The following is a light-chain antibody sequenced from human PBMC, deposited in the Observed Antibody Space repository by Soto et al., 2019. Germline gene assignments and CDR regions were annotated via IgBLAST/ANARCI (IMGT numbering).Light chain of an antibody. Sequence: DIVMTQSPLSLPVTPGEPASISCRSSQSLLHNDGYNFLGWYLQKPGQSPQLLIYLGSNRAAGVPGRFSGSGSGTDFTLKISRVEAEDVGVYYCMQALQIPWTFCQGTKVEIK. J-gene: IGKJ1*01. V-gene: IGKV2-28*01. CDR3: MQALQIPWT. CDR2: LGS. CDR1: QSLLHNDGYNF.